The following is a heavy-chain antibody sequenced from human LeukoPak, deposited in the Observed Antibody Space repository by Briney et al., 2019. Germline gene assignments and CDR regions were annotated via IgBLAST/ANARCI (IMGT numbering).Heavy chain of an antibody. CDR3: ARGLWDSSGYYYLSFDY. Sequence: SETLSLTCTVSGGSISSSSYYWGWIRQPPGKGLEWIGRIYYSGSTFYNPSLKSRVTISVDTSKNHFSLKLSSVTAADTAVYYCARGLWDSSGYYYLSFDYWGQGTLVTVSS. D-gene: IGHD3-22*01. V-gene: IGHV4-39*02. CDR2: IYYSGST. J-gene: IGHJ4*02. CDR1: GGSISSSSYY.